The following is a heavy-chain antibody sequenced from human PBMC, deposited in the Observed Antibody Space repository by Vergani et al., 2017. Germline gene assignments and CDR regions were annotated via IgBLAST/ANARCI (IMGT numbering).Heavy chain of an antibody. Sequence: QEQLLQSGGGVVQPGGSLRLSCIGSGYTFGHFDMHWVRQAPGKGLAWVAFIRYDGSNPQYIDSVKGRFTISRDNSKYTLFLQMNGLRPEDTGTYFCAKKGGSLYYYCVDVWGQGTTITVSS. CDR3: AKKGGSLYYYCVDV. V-gene: IGHV3-30*02. CDR2: IRYDGSNP. J-gene: IGHJ6*02. D-gene: IGHD1-26*01. CDR1: GYTFGHFD.